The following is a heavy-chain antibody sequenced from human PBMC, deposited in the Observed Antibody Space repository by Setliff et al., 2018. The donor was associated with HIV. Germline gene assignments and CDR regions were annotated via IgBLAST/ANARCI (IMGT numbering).Heavy chain of an antibody. CDR1: GLPFNEYP. V-gene: IGHV3-23*01. CDR2: IAASWPNR. Sequence: GGSLRLSCVVSGLPFNEYPMAWVRQAPGKGLEWVSSIAASWPNRYYADSVKGRFTISKDFSMNTVFLQMNSLRAEDTAVYFCATILEAVATICDYWGQGTLVTVSS. D-gene: IGHD5-12*01. CDR3: ATILEAVATICDY. J-gene: IGHJ4*02.